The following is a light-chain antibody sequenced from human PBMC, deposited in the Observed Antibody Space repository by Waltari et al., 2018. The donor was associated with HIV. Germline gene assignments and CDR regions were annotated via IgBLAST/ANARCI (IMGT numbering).Light chain of an antibody. J-gene: IGKJ3*01. Sequence: DIQMPQSPPSLSASVGARVTITCRASQSISTYLNWFQQRPGKAPNLLIYTASSLQSGVPSRFSGSGSGTDFTLTISSLQPEDFATYYCQQSYSTPVTFGPGTNVAIK. CDR2: TAS. CDR1: QSISTY. CDR3: QQSYSTPVT. V-gene: IGKV1-39*01.